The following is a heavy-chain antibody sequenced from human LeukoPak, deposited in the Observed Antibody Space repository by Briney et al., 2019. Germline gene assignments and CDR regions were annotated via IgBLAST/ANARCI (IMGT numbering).Heavy chain of an antibody. V-gene: IGHV3-48*04. Sequence: GGSLRLSCAASGFTFSSYWMSWVRQAPGKGLEWVSYISSSGSTIYYADSVKGRFTISRDNAKNSLYLQMNSLRAEDTAVYYCARDYSPEAFDYWGQGTLVTVSS. J-gene: IGHJ4*02. CDR2: ISSSGSTI. CDR3: ARDYSPEAFDY. D-gene: IGHD5-18*01. CDR1: GFTFSSYW.